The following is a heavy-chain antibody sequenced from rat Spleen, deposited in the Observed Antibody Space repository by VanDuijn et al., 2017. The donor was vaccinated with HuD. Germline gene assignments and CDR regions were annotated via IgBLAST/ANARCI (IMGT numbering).Heavy chain of an antibody. J-gene: IGHJ3*01. V-gene: IGHV5-27*01. Sequence: EVQLVESDGGLVQPGRSLKLSCAASGFTFSNYYMAWVRQAPTKGLEWVAYISTGGGSTYYRDSVQGRFTISRDIANSTLYLRMNSLRSEDTATYYCTTVRNWFPNWGQGTLVTVSS. CDR2: ISTGGGST. CDR3: TTVRNWFPN. CDR1: GFTFSNYY.